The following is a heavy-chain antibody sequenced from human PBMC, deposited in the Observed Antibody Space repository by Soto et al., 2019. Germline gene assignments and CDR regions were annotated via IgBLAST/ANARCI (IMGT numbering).Heavy chain of an antibody. CDR3: ASTVGAFQGLDV. Sequence: QVQLQESGPGLVKPSETLALTCTVSGGSISSGGFYWNWIRQHPGKGLEWIGYLYYSGRTYYNPYLRTRLSMSVDTSKNQFSLTLSSVTAADTAVYYCASTVGAFQGLDVWGQGTTVTVSS. CDR1: GGSISSGGFY. J-gene: IGHJ6*02. CDR2: LYYSGRT. V-gene: IGHV4-31*03. D-gene: IGHD1-26*01.